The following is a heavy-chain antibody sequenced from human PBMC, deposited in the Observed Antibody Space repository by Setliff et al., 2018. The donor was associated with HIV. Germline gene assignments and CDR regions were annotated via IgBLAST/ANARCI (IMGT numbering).Heavy chain of an antibody. CDR2: INHSGSI. Sequence: PSETLSLTCAVYGGSFSGHYWSWIRQSPGKGLEWIGEINHSGSIKYNPSLKSRVTISVDTSKNQFSLKLTSVTAADTAVYYCARGGLQYNWFDPWGQGTLVTVSS. V-gene: IGHV4-34*01. D-gene: IGHD2-15*01. CDR1: GGSFSGHY. J-gene: IGHJ5*02. CDR3: ARGGLQYNWFDP.